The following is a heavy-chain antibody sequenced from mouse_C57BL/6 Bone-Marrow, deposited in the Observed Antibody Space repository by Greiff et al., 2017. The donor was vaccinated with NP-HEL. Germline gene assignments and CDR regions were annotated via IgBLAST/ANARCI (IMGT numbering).Heavy chain of an antibody. CDR3: ARERRDY. J-gene: IGHJ2*01. V-gene: IGHV5-4*01. CDR2: ISDGGSYT. CDR1: GFTFSSYA. Sequence: EVKLMESGGGLVKPGGSLKLSCAASGFTFSSYAMSWVRQTPEKRLEWVATISDGGSYTYYPDNVKGRFTISRDNDKNNLYLQMSHLKSEDTAMYYCARERRDYWGQGTTLTVSS.